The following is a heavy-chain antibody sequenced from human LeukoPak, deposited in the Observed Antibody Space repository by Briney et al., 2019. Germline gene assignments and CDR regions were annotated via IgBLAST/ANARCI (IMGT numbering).Heavy chain of an antibody. V-gene: IGHV3-23*01. CDR1: GFVFSSYA. Sequence: SGGSLRLSCAASGFVFSSYAMSWVRQTPARGLEWLSSLRGDGETFYADSVRGRFTLSRDNSKDTVNLEMNGLRGEDTAVYYCATYTSGWSLGGYWGQGTLVTVSS. CDR2: LRGDGET. D-gene: IGHD6-19*01. CDR3: ATYTSGWSLGGY. J-gene: IGHJ4*02.